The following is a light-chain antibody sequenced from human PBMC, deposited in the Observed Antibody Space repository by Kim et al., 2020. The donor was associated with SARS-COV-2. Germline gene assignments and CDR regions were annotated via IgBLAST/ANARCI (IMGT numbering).Light chain of an antibody. Sequence: ETVMTQSPGTLSVSPGERATLSCRASQGVGSSLAWYQEKPGHAPRLLIYGASTRATGIPARFSSTGAGTEFTLTISSLQSEDFAVYYCQQYNNWPLTFGGGTKVDIK. J-gene: IGKJ4*01. CDR2: GAS. CDR3: QQYNNWPLT. V-gene: IGKV3-15*01. CDR1: QGVGSS.